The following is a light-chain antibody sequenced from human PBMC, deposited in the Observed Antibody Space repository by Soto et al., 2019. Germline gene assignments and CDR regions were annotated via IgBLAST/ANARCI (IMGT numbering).Light chain of an antibody. CDR1: QSVSSN. CDR2: GAS. Sequence: EIVMTQSPATLSVSPGERATLSCRASQSVSSNLAWYQQKPGQAPRLLIYGASSRATGIPDRFSGSGSGTDFTLTISGLEPADLGVYYCQQRHNWPITFGQGTRLEI. J-gene: IGKJ5*01. CDR3: QQRHNWPIT. V-gene: IGKV3D-15*01.